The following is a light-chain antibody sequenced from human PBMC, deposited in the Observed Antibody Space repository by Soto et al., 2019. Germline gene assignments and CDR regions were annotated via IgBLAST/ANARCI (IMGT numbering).Light chain of an antibody. Sequence: QSVLTQPPSASGSPGQSVTISCTGTKNDIGVYDFVSWYQHHPGKAPRLIIYEVVQRPSGVPDRFSGSKSGTSASLAITGLQAEDEADYYCQSYDNRLSAYVFGTGTKVTVL. V-gene: IGLV2-8*01. CDR3: QSYDNRLSAYV. J-gene: IGLJ1*01. CDR1: KNDIGVYDF. CDR2: EVV.